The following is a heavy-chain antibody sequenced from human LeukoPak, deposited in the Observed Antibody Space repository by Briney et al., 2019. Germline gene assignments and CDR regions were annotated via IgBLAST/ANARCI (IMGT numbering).Heavy chain of an antibody. CDR3: ARALLPVRFLGYYGMDV. CDR1: GFTFSSYE. CDR2: TSSSGSTI. V-gene: IGHV3-48*03. Sequence: GGSLRLSCAASGFTFSSYEMNWVRQAPGKGLEWVSYTSSSGSTIYYADSVKGRFTISRDNAKNSLYLQVNSLRAEDTAVYYCARALLPVRFLGYYGMDVWGQGTTVTVSS. D-gene: IGHD3-3*01. J-gene: IGHJ6*02.